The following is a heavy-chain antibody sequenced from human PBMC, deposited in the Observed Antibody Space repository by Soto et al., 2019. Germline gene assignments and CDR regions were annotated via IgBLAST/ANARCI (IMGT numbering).Heavy chain of an antibody. J-gene: IGHJ6*02. CDR2: ISYDGSNK. CDR3: ARDGGCSGGSCYNSLGYYYCYGMDV. V-gene: IGHV3-30-3*01. Sequence: QVQLVESGGGVVQPGRSLRLSCTASGFTFSNYAMHWVRQAPGKGLEWVAVISYDGSNKYYADSVKGRFTISRDNSKNALYLQMNSLTTEDTAVYYCARDGGCSGGSCYNSLGYYYCYGMDVWGQGTTVTVSS. D-gene: IGHD2-15*01. CDR1: GFTFSNYA.